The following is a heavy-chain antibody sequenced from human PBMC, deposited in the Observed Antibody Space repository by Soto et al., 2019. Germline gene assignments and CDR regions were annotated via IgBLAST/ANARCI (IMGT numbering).Heavy chain of an antibody. CDR1: GGSFKSYA. CDR3: ANGTDTDTHVGNYYYGMDI. D-gene: IGHD2-2*02. Sequence: QVQLVQSGAEVKKPGASVKVSCKASGGSFKSYAISWVRQAPGQGLEWLGGIMPIFGTAAYAQKFQGRVTITADESTSTAYMELSSLTSEDTAVYYGANGTDTDTHVGNYYYGMDIWGQGTTVTVS. J-gene: IGHJ6*02. V-gene: IGHV1-69*12. CDR2: IMPIFGTA.